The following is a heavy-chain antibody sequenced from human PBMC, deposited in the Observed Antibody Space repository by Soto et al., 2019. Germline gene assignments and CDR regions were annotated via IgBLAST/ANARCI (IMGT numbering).Heavy chain of an antibody. CDR2: VSGSGDSGTGDRT. V-gene: IGHV3-23*01. J-gene: IGHJ4*02. Sequence: LRLSCAASGFTFSDYGMSWVRQAPGKGLEWVSGVSGSGDSGTGDRTYYADSVKGRFTISRDNSKNTLYLQMNSLRVEDTAVYYCAKDEKGVIADYFDCWGQGTLVTVSS. D-gene: IGHD3-10*01. CDR3: AKDEKGVIADYFDC. CDR1: GFTFSDYG.